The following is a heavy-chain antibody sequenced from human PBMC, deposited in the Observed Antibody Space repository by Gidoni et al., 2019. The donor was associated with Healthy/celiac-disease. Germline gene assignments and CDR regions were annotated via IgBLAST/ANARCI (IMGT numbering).Heavy chain of an antibody. CDR2: ISSDGSIK. D-gene: IGHD3-22*01. V-gene: IGHV3-30-3*01. J-gene: IGHJ4*02. CDR3: ARGFPDYYDITRRFGN. CDR1: GFTFRNYA. Sequence: QVQLVESGGGVVQPGRSLRLSCAASGFTFRNYAMHWVRLAPGTGLEWVAVISSDGSIKSYGDSVKGRFTISRDSSKNTLYLQMNSLRAEDTAVYYCARGFPDYYDITRRFGNWGQGTLVTVSS.